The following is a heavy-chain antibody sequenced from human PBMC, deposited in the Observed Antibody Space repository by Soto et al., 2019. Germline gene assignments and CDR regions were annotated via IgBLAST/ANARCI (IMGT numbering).Heavy chain of an antibody. CDR1: GGTLSSYS. CDR3: ARGVEMATISVDF. D-gene: IGHD5-12*01. Sequence: ASVKVSCKASGGTLSSYSISWARQAPGQGLEWMGGIIPIFGTAHYAQKFQGRVTITADRSTSTAYLELTSLRSEDTAVYYCARGVEMATISVDFWGQGTLVTVSS. J-gene: IGHJ4*02. CDR2: IIPIFGTA. V-gene: IGHV1-69*06.